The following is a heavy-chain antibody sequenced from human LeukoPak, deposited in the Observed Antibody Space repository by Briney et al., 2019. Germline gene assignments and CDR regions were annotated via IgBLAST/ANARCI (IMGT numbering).Heavy chain of an antibody. V-gene: IGHV3-74*01. CDR2: INSDGSST. J-gene: IGHJ4*02. D-gene: IGHD6-6*01. Sequence: GGSLRLSCAASAFTFSSYWMHWVRQAPGKGLVWVSRINSDGSSTSYADSVKGRFTISRDNAKNTVYLQMNSLRDADRAVYYCARGAARIDYWGQGTLVTVSS. CDR3: ARGAARIDY. CDR1: AFTFSSYW.